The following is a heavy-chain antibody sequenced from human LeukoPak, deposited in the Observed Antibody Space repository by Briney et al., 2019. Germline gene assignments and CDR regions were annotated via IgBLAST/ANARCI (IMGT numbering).Heavy chain of an antibody. D-gene: IGHD4-17*01. J-gene: IGHJ1*01. CDR1: GFTFSTYA. V-gene: IGHV3-23*01. Sequence: GGSLRLSCAASGFTFSTYAMSWVRQAPGKGLEWVSAISVSAGSTYYADSVKGRFTISRDNSKNTLYLQMNSLRAEDTAVYFCASTVTSNKVQHWGQGTLVTVSS. CDR3: ASTVTSNKVQH. CDR2: ISVSAGST.